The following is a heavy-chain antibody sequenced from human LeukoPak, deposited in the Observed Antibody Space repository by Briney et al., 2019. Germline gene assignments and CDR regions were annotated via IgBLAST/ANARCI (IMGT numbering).Heavy chain of an antibody. Sequence: ASVKVSCKASGYTFTGYYMHWVRQAPGQGLEWMGWINPNSGGTNYAQKFQGGVTMTRDTSISTAYMELSRLRSDDTAVYYCARDALRYFDWVYYYYMDVWAKGQWSPSL. CDR3: ARDALRYFDWVYYYYMDV. CDR1: GYTFTGYY. CDR2: INPNSGGT. V-gene: IGHV1-2*02. D-gene: IGHD3-9*01. J-gene: IGHJ6*03.